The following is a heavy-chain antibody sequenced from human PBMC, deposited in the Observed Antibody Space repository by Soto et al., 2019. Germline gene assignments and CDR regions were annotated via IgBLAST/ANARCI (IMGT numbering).Heavy chain of an antibody. Sequence: EVQLVESGGGLVKPGGSLRLSCAASGFTFSSYSMNWVRQAPGKGLEWVSSISSSSSYIYYADSVKGRFTISRDNAKNSLYLQMNSLRAEDTAVYYCASKKGYSTRLAFDIWGQGTMVTVSS. V-gene: IGHV3-21*01. D-gene: IGHD2-2*01. CDR3: ASKKGYSTRLAFDI. J-gene: IGHJ3*02. CDR1: GFTFSSYS. CDR2: ISSSSSYI.